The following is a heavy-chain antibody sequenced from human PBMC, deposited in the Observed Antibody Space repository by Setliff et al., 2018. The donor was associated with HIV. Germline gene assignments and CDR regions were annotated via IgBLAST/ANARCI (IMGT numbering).Heavy chain of an antibody. CDR3: ARMGNSYDSSSSYDYFDY. CDR2: IYHNGNT. CDR1: GYSISSSNW. Sequence: SETLSLTCAVSGYSISSSNWWAWFRQPPGKGLEWIGYIYHNGNTNYNPSLRSRVTMSIDTSKNQFFLKLSSVTALDTATYHCARMGNSYDSSSSYDYFDYWGQGTLVTVSS. D-gene: IGHD3-22*01. J-gene: IGHJ4*02. V-gene: IGHV4-28*06.